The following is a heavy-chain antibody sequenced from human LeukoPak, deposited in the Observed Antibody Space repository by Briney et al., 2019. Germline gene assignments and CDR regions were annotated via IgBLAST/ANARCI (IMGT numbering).Heavy chain of an antibody. J-gene: IGHJ4*02. CDR2: IYHSGST. CDR3: ARGNYDFWSGYSIIFYFDY. V-gene: IGHV4-30-2*06. Sequence: SQTLSLTCTVSGGSISSGGYYWSWIRQSPGKGLGWIGYIYHSGSTYYNPSLKSRVTISVDRSKNQFSLKLSSVTAADTAVYYCARGNYDFWSGYSIIFYFDYWGQGTLVTVSS. D-gene: IGHD3-3*01. CDR1: GGSISSGGYY.